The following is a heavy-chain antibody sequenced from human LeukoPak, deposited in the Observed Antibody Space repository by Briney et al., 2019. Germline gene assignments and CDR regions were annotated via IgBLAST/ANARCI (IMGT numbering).Heavy chain of an antibody. CDR2: INPYGGST. CDR1: GYIFTIYY. J-gene: IGHJ4*02. CDR3: ARTMVRGVNHYFDY. V-gene: IGHV1-46*01. Sequence: VASVNVSCKASGYIFTIYYMHWVRQAPGQGLEWMGIINPYGGSTSYAQKLQGRVTVTGDTSTSTVYKELSGLRSEDAAVYYCARTMVRGVNHYFDYWGQGTLVTVSS. D-gene: IGHD3-10*01.